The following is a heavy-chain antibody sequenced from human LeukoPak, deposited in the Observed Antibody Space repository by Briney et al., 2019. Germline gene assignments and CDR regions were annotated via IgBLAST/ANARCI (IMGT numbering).Heavy chain of an antibody. CDR3: ARGSPAASYYYYMDV. V-gene: IGHV1-8*03. D-gene: IGHD2-2*01. CDR1: GYTFTSYD. CDR2: MNPNSGNT. J-gene: IGHJ6*03. Sequence: GASVKVSCKASGYTFTSYDINWVRQATGQGLEWMGWMNPNSGNTGYAQKFQGRVTITRNTSISTAYMELSSLRSEDTAVYYCARGSPAASYYYYMDVWGKGTTVTVSS.